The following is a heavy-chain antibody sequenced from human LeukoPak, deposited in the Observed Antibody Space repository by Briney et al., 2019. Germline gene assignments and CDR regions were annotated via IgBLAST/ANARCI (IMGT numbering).Heavy chain of an antibody. V-gene: IGHV3-30*02. Sequence: PGGSLRLSCAASGVTFSSSGMRWVRQAPGRGLEWVAFIQHDGTKTYYADSVKGRFTISRDSSENTLYLQMNILRTDDTAVYYCAKGAFVRLGELSPHWGQGTLVTVSS. CDR2: IQHDGTKT. CDR1: GVTFSSSG. D-gene: IGHD3-16*02. J-gene: IGHJ4*02. CDR3: AKGAFVRLGELSPH.